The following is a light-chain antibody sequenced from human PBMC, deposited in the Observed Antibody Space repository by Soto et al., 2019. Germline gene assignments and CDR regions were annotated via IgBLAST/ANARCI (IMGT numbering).Light chain of an antibody. Sequence: EAEWPRSPGTVCLCAGEGASLARSGIQCLSSSYLAWYQQEPGQAPRLLIYGTSIRATGIPDRFSGSGSGTDFTLTITRLEPDDFAVDYCQRFGTSPPWTLGQGTKVDIK. CDR2: GTS. V-gene: IGKV3-20*01. CDR1: QCLSSSY. J-gene: IGKJ1*01. CDR3: QRFGTSPPWT.